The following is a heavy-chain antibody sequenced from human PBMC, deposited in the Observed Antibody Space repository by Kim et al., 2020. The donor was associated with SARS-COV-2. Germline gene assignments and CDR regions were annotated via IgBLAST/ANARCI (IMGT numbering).Heavy chain of an antibody. D-gene: IGHD4-17*01. V-gene: IGHV4-39*01. CDR1: GGSISSSSYY. CDR3: AGRTTSCRVSCGYPFTFDA. Sequence: SETLSLTCVVSGGSISSSSYYWGWIRHPPGKGLEWVGSIDYSGDTHFNAPLKSRVSISVDTYTNRFFLRLSSVTAADTAIYYCAGRTTSCRVSCGYPFTFDAWGLGTLVTVSP. J-gene: IGHJ4*02. CDR2: IDYSGDT.